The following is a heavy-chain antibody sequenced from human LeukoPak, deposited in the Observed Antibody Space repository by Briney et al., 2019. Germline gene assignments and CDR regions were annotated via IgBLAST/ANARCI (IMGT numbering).Heavy chain of an antibody. Sequence: ALVKVSCKASGYTFTGYYMHWVRQAPGQGLEWMGWINPNSGGTSYAQKFQGRVTMTRDTSISTAYMELSRLISDDTAVYYCARGKGMTMVQGVINYWGQGTLVTVSS. CDR2: INPNSGGT. V-gene: IGHV1-2*02. CDR1: GYTFTGYY. D-gene: IGHD3-10*01. J-gene: IGHJ4*02. CDR3: ARGKGMTMVQGVINY.